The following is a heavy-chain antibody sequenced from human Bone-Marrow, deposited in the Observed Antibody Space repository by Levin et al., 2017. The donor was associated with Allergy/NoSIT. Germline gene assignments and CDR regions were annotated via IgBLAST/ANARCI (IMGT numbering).Heavy chain of an antibody. CDR1: GGSIGTLY. CDR2: IFASGST. D-gene: IGHD2-21*02. J-gene: IGHJ4*02. CDR3: ARDIGYGDHPYYFDY. Sequence: ESLKISCTVSGGSIGTLYWNWIRQPAGKGLEWIGRIFASGSTNYNPSLESRVTMSVDPSRNQFSLKLSSVTAADTAVYYCARDIGYGDHPYYFDYWGQGTLVTVSS. V-gene: IGHV4-4*07.